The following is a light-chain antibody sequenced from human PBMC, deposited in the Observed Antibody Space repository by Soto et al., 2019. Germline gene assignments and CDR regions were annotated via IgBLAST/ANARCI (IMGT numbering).Light chain of an antibody. CDR3: QAWDSSTVV. V-gene: IGLV3-1*01. Sequence: SYELTQPPSVSVSPGQTASITCSGANWGDKYACWYQQKPGQSPVLVIYQDSKRPSGIPERFSGSNSGNTATLTISGTQAMDEADYYCQAWDSSTVVFGGGTKVTVL. CDR2: QDS. CDR1: NWGDKY. J-gene: IGLJ2*01.